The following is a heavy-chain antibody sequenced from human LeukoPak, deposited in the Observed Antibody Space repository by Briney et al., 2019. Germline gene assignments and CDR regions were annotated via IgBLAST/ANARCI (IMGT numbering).Heavy chain of an antibody. Sequence: GGFLRLSCAASGFTFSSYEMNWVRQAPGMGLAWVSYISSSGGTIYYADSVKGRFTISRDNAKNSLYLQMNSLRAEDTAVYYCARGGSYSDSSAYYFWGQGTLVTVSS. D-gene: IGHD3-22*01. CDR1: GFTFSSYE. V-gene: IGHV3-48*03. CDR3: ARGGSYSDSSAYYF. CDR2: ISSSGGTI. J-gene: IGHJ4*02.